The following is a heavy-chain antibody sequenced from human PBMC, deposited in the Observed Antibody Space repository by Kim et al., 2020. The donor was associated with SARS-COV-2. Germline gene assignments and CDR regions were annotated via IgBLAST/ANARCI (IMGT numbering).Heavy chain of an antibody. CDR2: ISYDGSNK. CDR1: GFTFTSYA. Sequence: GGSLRLSCAASGFTFTSYAMHWVRQAPGKGLEWVAVISYDGSNKYYADSVKGRFTISRDNSKNTLYLQMISLRAEDTAVYYCARGTDRIVGAFDYWGQGTLVTVSS. J-gene: IGHJ4*02. V-gene: IGHV3-30-3*01. CDR3: ARGTDRIVGAFDY. D-gene: IGHD1-26*01.